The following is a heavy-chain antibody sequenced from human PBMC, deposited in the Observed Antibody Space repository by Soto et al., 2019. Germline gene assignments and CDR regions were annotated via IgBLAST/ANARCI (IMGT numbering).Heavy chain of an antibody. CDR3: ARVCSWTLRLFDY. CDR2: INPSGGST. V-gene: IGHV1-46*01. Sequence: ASVKVSCKASGYTFTSYYMHWVRQAPGQGLEWMGIINPSGGSTSYAQKFQGRVTISVDKPKNQFSLKLSSVTAADTAVYYCARVCSWTLRLFDYWGQGTLVTVSS. CDR1: GYTFTSYY. D-gene: IGHD6-13*01. J-gene: IGHJ4*02.